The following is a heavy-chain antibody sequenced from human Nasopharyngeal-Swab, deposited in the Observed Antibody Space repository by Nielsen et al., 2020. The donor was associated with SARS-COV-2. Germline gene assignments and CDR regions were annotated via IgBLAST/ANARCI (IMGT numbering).Heavy chain of an antibody. Sequence: ASVKVSCKASGYTFTTYAIHWVRPAPGQSLAWMAWINAGTGNREYSQKFQGRVTISTDTSASTAYMELGGLTSEDTAVYYCARSGTVGAPGLDYWGQGTLVTVSS. CDR3: ARSGTVGAPGLDY. CDR1: GYTFTTYA. CDR2: INAGTGNR. V-gene: IGHV1-3*01. D-gene: IGHD1-26*01. J-gene: IGHJ4*02.